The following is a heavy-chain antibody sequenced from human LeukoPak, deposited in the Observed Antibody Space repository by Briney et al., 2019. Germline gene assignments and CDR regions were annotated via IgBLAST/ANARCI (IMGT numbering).Heavy chain of an antibody. CDR1: GFTFDDYG. D-gene: IGHD2/OR15-2a*01. Sequence: GGSLRLSCAASGFTFDDYGMSWVRQAPGKGLEWVSAISGSGGSTYYADSVKGRFTISRDNSKNTLYLQMNSLRAEDTAVYYCAKDAFYDHWFDPWGQGTLVTVSS. CDR3: AKDAFYDHWFDP. J-gene: IGHJ5*02. CDR2: ISGSGGST. V-gene: IGHV3-23*01.